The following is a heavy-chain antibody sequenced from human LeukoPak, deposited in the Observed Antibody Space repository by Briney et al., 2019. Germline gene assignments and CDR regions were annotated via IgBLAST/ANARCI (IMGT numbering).Heavy chain of an antibody. V-gene: IGHV4-59*01. CDR3: ARDRTTVTTQPYYYYYGMDV. CDR1: GGSISSYY. J-gene: IGHJ6*02. Sequence: SETLSLTCTVPGGSISSYYWSWIRQPPGKGLEWIGYIYYSGSTNYNPSLKSRVTISVDTSKNQFSLKLSSVTAADTAVYYCARDRTTVTTQPYYYYYGMDVWGQGTTVTVSS. D-gene: IGHD4-11*01. CDR2: IYYSGST.